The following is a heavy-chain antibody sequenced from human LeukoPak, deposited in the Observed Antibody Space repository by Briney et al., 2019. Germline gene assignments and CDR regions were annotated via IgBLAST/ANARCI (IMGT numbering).Heavy chain of an antibody. V-gene: IGHV3-11*01. CDR2: ISSSGSTI. Sequence: GGSLRLSCAASGFTLSDYYMSWIRQSPGKGLEGGSYISSSGSTIYYADSVKGRFTISRDNAKNSLYLQMNSLRAEDTAVYYCARDQRSSGWYLGKGYFDYWGQGTLVTVSS. J-gene: IGHJ4*02. CDR1: GFTLSDYY. CDR3: ARDQRSSGWYLGKGYFDY. D-gene: IGHD6-19*01.